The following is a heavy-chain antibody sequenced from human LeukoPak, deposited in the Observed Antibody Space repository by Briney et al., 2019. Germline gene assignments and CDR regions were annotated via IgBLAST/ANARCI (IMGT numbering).Heavy chain of an antibody. V-gene: IGHV3-23*01. Sequence: GGSLRLSCAVSGFNFRDHWMDWVRQAPGKGLEWVSAISGSGGSTYYADSVKGRFTISRDNSKNTLYLQMNSLRAEDTAVYYCAKRGLLPELWGQGTLVTVSS. J-gene: IGHJ4*02. CDR2: ISGSGGST. D-gene: IGHD3-10*01. CDR3: AKRGLLPEL. CDR1: GFNFRDHW.